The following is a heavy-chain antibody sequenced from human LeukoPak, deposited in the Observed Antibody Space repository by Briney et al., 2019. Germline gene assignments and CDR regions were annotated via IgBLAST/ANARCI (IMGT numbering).Heavy chain of an antibody. J-gene: IGHJ5*02. CDR2: IYYSGST. CDR3: ARQPRVLRFLEWLLYSWYDP. Sequence: PSETLSLTCTVSGGSIISSSYYWGWIRQPPGKGLEWIGSIYYSGSTYYNPSLKSRVTISVDTSKNQFSLKLSSVTAADTAVYYCARQPRVLRFLEWLLYSWYDPWGQGTLVTVSS. CDR1: GGSIISSSYY. V-gene: IGHV4-39*01. D-gene: IGHD3-3*01.